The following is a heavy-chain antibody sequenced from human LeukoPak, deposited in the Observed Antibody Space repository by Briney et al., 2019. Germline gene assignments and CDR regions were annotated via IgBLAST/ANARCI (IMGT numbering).Heavy chain of an antibody. CDR3: ARVKVGATYYYFDY. D-gene: IGHD1-26*01. CDR1: GYTFTGYY. Sequence: ASVKVSCKASGYTFTGYYMHWVRQDPGQGLEWMGWINPNSGGTNYVQKFQGRVTMTRDTSISTAYMELSRLRSDDTAVYYCARVKVGATYYYFDYWGQGTLVTVSS. CDR2: INPNSGGT. J-gene: IGHJ4*02. V-gene: IGHV1-2*02.